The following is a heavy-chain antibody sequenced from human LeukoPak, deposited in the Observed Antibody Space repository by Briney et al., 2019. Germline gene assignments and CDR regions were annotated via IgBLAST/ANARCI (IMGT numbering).Heavy chain of an antibody. CDR2: IYSSGSA. Sequence: SETLSLTCTVSGDSISNFNWSWIRQPAGKGLEWIGRIYSSGSANYNPSLKSRVTMSVDTSKNQFSLKLSSVTAADTAVYYCARDARGYGDYPGYYYGMDVWGQGTTVTVSS. CDR1: GDSISNFN. J-gene: IGHJ6*02. D-gene: IGHD4-17*01. CDR3: ARDARGYGDYPGYYYGMDV. V-gene: IGHV4-4*07.